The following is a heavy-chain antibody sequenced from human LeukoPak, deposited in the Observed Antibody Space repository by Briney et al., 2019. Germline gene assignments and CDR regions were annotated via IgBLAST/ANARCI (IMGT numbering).Heavy chain of an antibody. J-gene: IGHJ3*02. CDR1: GYTFTSYG. CDR2: ISAYNGNT. D-gene: IGHD3-22*01. V-gene: IGHV1-18*01. CDR3: ARGRGYYDSRDNDAFDI. Sequence: ASVNVSCKASGYTFTSYGISWVRQAPGQGLDWMGWISAYNGNTNYAQKLQGRVTMTTDTSTSTAHMELRSLRSDDTAVYYCARGRGYYDSRDNDAFDIWGQGTMVTVSS.